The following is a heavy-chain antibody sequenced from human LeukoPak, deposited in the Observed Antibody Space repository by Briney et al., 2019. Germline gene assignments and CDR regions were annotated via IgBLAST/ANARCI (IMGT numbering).Heavy chain of an antibody. CDR3: ARERYNYGDRWFDP. V-gene: IGHV5-51*01. CDR2: IYPGDSDT. CDR1: GSSFTGYW. Sequence: GESLKISCKGSGSSFTGYWIGWVRQMPGKGLEWMGNIYPGDSDTRYSPSFQGQVTISADKSISTAYLQWSNLKASDSAIYYCARERYNYGDRWFDPWGQGTLVTVSS. J-gene: IGHJ5*02. D-gene: IGHD5-18*01.